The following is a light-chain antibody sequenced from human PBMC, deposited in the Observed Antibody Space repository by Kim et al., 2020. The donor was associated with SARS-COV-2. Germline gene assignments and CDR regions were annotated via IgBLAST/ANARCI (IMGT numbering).Light chain of an antibody. V-gene: IGKV3-20*01. J-gene: IGKJ2*01. CDR3: QQYGTAPDT. CDR2: DAS. Sequence: EIVVTQSPGTLSLSPGERATLSCRASQSVDSNYLAWFKQKPGQVPRLLIHDASSRATGIPDRFSGSGSGTDFTLTISRVEPEDFAVYYCQQYGTAPDTFGQGTKLEI. CDR1: QSVDSNY.